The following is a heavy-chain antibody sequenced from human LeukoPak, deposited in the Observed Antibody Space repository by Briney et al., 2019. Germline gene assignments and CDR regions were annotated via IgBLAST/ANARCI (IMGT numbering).Heavy chain of an antibody. CDR1: GGTFISYA. CDR2: IIPIFGTA. V-gene: IGHV1-69*06. J-gene: IGHJ4*02. CDR3: ARDFGGSSSGSPFDY. D-gene: IGHD6-13*01. Sequence: ASVKVSCMASGGTFISYAISWVRQAAGQGLEWMGGIIPIFGTANYAQKFQGRVTITADKSTSTAYMELSSLRSEDTAVYYCARDFGGSSSGSPFDYWGQGTLVTVSS.